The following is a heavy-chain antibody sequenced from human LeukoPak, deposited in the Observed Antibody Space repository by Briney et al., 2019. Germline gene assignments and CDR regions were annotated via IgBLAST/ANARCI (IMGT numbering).Heavy chain of an antibody. CDR2: ISYSGSST. CDR1: GFTFSSYG. D-gene: IGHD1-14*01. V-gene: IGHV3-23*01. J-gene: IGHJ4*02. Sequence: PGGSLRLSCAASGFTFSSYGMSWVRQAPGEGLEWVSAISYSGSSTYYADSVKGRFTISRDNSKNTLYLQMNSLRAEDTAVYYCARDALTTHRSRYYFDYWGQGTLVTVSS. CDR3: ARDALTTHRSRYYFDY.